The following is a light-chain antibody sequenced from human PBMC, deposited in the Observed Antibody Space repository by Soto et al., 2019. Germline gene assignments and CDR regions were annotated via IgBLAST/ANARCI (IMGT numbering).Light chain of an antibody. J-gene: IGLJ3*02. CDR3: SSYTSSSTPWV. V-gene: IGLV2-14*01. CDR1: SSDVGGYNY. CDR2: EVS. Sequence: QSVLTQPASVSGSPGXXXXISCTGTSSDVGGYNYVSWYQQHPGKAPKLMIYEVSNRPSGVSNRFSGSKSGNTASLTISGLQAEDEADYYCSSYTSSSTPWVFGGGTKLTVL.